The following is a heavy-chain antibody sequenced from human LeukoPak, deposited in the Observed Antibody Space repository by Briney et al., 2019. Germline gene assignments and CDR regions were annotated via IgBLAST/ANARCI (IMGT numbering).Heavy chain of an antibody. V-gene: IGHV3-23*01. J-gene: IGHJ5*02. CDR1: GFTFSSYA. CDR3: AEELPGITGTGLEP. CDR2: ISGSGGST. Sequence: GGSLRLSCAASGFTFSSYAMSWVRQAPGKGLEWVSAISGSGGSTYYADSVKGRFTISRDNSKNTLYLQMNSLRAEDTPVYYCAEELPGITGTGLEPWGQGTLVTVSS. D-gene: IGHD1/OR15-1a*01.